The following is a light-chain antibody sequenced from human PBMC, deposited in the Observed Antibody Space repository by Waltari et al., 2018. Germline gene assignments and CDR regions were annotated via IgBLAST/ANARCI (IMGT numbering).Light chain of an antibody. V-gene: IGKV1-5*03. J-gene: IGKJ1*01. CDR3: QQYNTYPWT. Sequence: DIQMTQSPSTLSASVGDRVTIPCRASQSISTWLAWYQQKPGKAPQLLLYMASTSESGVPSRFSGSGSGTEFTLTISSLQPDDFATYCCQQYNTYPWTFGQGTKVEIK. CDR1: QSISTW. CDR2: MAS.